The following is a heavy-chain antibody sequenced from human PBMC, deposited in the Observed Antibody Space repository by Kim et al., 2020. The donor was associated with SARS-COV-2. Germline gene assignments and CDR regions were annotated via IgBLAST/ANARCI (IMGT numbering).Heavy chain of an antibody. D-gene: IGHD2-15*01. V-gene: IGHV5-51*01. CDR2: IYPGDSDT. J-gene: IGHJ6*02. Sequence: GESLKISCKGSGYSFTSYWIGWVRQMPGKGLEWMGIIYPGDSDTRYSPSFQGQVTISADKSISTAYLQWSSLKASDTAMYYCARPTRVVVGDYYYYGMDVWGQGTTVTVSS. CDR3: ARPTRVVVGDYYYYGMDV. CDR1: GYSFTSYW.